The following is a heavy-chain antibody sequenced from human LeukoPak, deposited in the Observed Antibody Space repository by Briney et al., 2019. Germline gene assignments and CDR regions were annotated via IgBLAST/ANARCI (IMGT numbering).Heavy chain of an antibody. CDR3: ARDLGDGYGDNNWFDP. D-gene: IGHD4-17*01. Sequence: SETLSLTCAVSGGSISSSNWWSWVRQPPGKGLEWIGEIYHSGSTNYNPSLKSRVTISVDKSKNQFSLKLSSVTAEDTAVYYCARDLGDGYGDNNWFDPWGQGTLVTVSS. J-gene: IGHJ5*02. CDR1: GGSISSSNW. V-gene: IGHV4-4*02. CDR2: IYHSGST.